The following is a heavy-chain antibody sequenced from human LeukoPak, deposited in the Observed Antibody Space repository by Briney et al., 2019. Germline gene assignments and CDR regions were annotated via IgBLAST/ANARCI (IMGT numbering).Heavy chain of an antibody. D-gene: IGHD2-2*01. CDR1: GYTFTDYY. CDR3: ARDLGGSTGAPWYYFDY. J-gene: IGHJ4*01. Sequence: GASVKVSCKASGYTFTDYYFHWVRQVPGQGLECMGWINPHTGGTNYPQKFQGRVTMTRDTSISTAYMELTSLRSDDTAVYYCARDLGGSTGAPWYYFDYWGQGTLVTVSS. V-gene: IGHV1-2*02. CDR2: INPHTGGT.